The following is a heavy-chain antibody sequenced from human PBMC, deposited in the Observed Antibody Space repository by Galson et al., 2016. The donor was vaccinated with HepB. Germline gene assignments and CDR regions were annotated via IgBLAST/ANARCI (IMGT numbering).Heavy chain of an antibody. CDR1: GFSLSTSGMR. Sequence: PALVKPTQTLTLTCTFSGFSLSTSGMRMNWVRQPPGKALEWLARIDWHDNKFYNASLKTRLTISKDTSKNRVVLTMTNMDPVDTATYYGARIAAAGPYYFGMDVWGQGTTVTVSS. J-gene: IGHJ6*02. CDR3: ARIAAAGPYYFGMDV. CDR2: IDWHDNK. D-gene: IGHD6-13*01. V-gene: IGHV2-70*04.